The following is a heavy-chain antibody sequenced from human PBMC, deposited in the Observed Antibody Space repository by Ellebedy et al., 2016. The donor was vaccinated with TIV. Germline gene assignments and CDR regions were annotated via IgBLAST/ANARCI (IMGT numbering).Heavy chain of an antibody. CDR3: VRDGYSDTWYAKWFDP. CDR2: ITPDGSYK. V-gene: IGHV3-30*03. J-gene: IGHJ5*02. Sequence: GESLKISCAASGFTFSTYGMHWVRQVPGKGLEWVAVITPDGSYKTYADSVKGRFSVSRDNSKKTVDLQMNSLRPGDTAVYYCVRDGYSDTWYAKWFDPWGQGTLVMVSS. CDR1: GFTFSTYG. D-gene: IGHD5-12*01.